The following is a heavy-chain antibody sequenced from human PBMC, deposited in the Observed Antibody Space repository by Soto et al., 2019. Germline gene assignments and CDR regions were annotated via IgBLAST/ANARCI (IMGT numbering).Heavy chain of an antibody. CDR1: GYTFTGYY. D-gene: IGHD1-26*01. J-gene: IGHJ4*02. Sequence: QVQLVQSGAEVKKPGASVKVSCKASGYTFTGYYMPWVRQAPGQGLEWMGWINPNSGGTNYAQKFQGWVTMTRDASISTAYMELSRLRADDTAVYYCARDGGATDLPFDYWGQGTLVTVSS. V-gene: IGHV1-2*04. CDR3: ARDGGATDLPFDY. CDR2: INPNSGGT.